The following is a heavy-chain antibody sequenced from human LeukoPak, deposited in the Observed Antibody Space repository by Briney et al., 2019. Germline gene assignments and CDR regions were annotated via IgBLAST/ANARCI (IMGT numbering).Heavy chain of an antibody. CDR3: ARDGYYYDSSGYYYFHWFDP. CDR2: IYYSGST. V-gene: IGHV4-59*01. Sequence: SETLSLTCTVSGGSISSYYWSWIRQPAGKGLEWIGSIYYSGSTNYNPSLKSRVTISVDTSKNQFSLKLSSVTAADTAVYYCARDGYYYDSSGYYYFHWFDPWGQGTLVTVSS. J-gene: IGHJ5*02. D-gene: IGHD3-22*01. CDR1: GGSISSYY.